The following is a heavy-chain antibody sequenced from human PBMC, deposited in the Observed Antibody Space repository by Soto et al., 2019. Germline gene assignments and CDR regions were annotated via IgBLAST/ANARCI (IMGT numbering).Heavy chain of an antibody. CDR2: IKQDGSEK. J-gene: IGHJ4*02. D-gene: IGHD3-10*01. Sequence: PGGSLRLSCAASGFTFSSYWMSWVRQAPGKGLEWVANIKQDGSEKYYVDSVKGRFTISRDNAKNSLYLQMNSLRAEDTAVYYCARDWYAGSGSYLPPKKEDNIDIDYWGQGTLLTVSS. CDR3: ARDWYAGSGSYLPPKKEDNIDIDY. V-gene: IGHV3-7*05. CDR1: GFTFSSYW.